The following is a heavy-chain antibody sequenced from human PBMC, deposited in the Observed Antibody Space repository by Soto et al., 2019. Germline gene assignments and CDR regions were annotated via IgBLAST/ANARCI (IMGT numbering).Heavy chain of an antibody. D-gene: IGHD2-2*01. CDR2: ITGSSEIT. J-gene: IGHJ4*02. CDR3: ARDCARTSCSVWKL. Sequence: EAQLLESGGDLVQPGGSLRHSCAASGFTLSDYAMTWVRQAPGKGLEWVSGITGSSEITYYADSVKGRFTISRDNSKNTVTMQMNGLRAEESAIYYCARDCARTSCSVWKLWGQGTLVTVSP. CDR1: GFTLSDYA. V-gene: IGHV3-23*01.